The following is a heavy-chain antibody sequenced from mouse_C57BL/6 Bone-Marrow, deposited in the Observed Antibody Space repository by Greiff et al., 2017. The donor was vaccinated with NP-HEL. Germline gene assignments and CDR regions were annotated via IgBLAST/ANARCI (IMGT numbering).Heavy chain of an antibody. CDR3: ARERYYGSGYFDV. V-gene: IGHV1-19*01. CDR2: INPYKGGT. J-gene: IGHJ1*03. Sequence: EVKLMESGPVLVKPGASVKMSCKASGYTFTDYYMNWVKQSHGKSLEWIGVINPYKGGTSYNQKFKGKATLTVDKSSSTAYMELNSLTSEDSAVYYCARERYYGSGYFDVWGTGTTVTVSS. D-gene: IGHD1-1*01. CDR1: GYTFTDYY.